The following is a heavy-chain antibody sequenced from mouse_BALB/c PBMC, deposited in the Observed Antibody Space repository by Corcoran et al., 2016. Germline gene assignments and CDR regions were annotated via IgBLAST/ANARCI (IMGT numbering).Heavy chain of an antibody. J-gene: IGHJ2*01. CDR2: ISSGSSTI. V-gene: IGHV5-17*02. CDR1: GFTFSSFG. D-gene: IGHD1-1*01. CDR3: AISGVIATFFDY. Sequence: DVQLVESGGGLVQPGGSRKLSCAASGFTFSSFGMHWVRQAPEKGLEWVAYISSGSSTIYYADTVKGRFTISRDNPKNTLFLQMTSLRSEDTAMYYCAISGVIATFFDYWGQGTTLTVSS.